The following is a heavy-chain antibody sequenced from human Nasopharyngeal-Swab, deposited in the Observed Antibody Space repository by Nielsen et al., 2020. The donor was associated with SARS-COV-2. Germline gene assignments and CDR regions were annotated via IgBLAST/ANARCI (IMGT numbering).Heavy chain of an antibody. D-gene: IGHD1-26*01. J-gene: IGHJ6*03. CDR3: ARGDGSYYSYYYYYMDV. CDR2: IGTAGDT. CDR1: GFTLDDYA. Sequence: GGSLRLSCAASGFTLDDYAMHWVRQATGKGLEWVSAIGTAGDTYYPGSVKGRFTISRENAKNSLYLQMNSLRAGDTAVYYCARGDGSYYSYYYYYMDVWGKGTTVTVSS. V-gene: IGHV3-13*01.